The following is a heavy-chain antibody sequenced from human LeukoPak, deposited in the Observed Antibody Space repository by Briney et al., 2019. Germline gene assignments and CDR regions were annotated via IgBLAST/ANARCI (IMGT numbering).Heavy chain of an antibody. CDR1: GFIFSSYG. V-gene: IGHV3-30*02. J-gene: IGHJ4*02. CDR3: AKGWNGYDRFDY. D-gene: IGHD5-12*01. Sequence: GGSLRLSCAASGFIFSSYGMHWVRQAPGKGLEWVAFIRYDGTNKYYADAVQGRFTISRDNSKNTVYLQMNSLRAEDTAVYYCAKGWNGYDRFDYWGQVTLVTVSS. CDR2: IRYDGTNK.